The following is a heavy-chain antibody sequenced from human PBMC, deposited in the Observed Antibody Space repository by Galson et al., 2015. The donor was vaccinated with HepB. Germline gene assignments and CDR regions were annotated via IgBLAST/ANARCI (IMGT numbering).Heavy chain of an antibody. Sequence: SLRLSCAASGFSFTIHTMNWVRQAPGKGLEWVSTIRGRSGTTHYADSVKGRFTISRDNSKDTLYLQMNSLRVEDTARYYCAKGAQEMLLQGTHNWLDTWGQGTLVTVSS. D-gene: IGHD1-7*01. CDR1: GFSFTIHT. CDR2: IRGRSGTT. CDR3: AKGAQEMLLQGTHNWLDT. V-gene: IGHV3-23*01. J-gene: IGHJ5*02.